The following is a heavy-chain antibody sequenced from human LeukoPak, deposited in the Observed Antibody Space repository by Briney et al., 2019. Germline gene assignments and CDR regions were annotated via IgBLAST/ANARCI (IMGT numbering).Heavy chain of an antibody. V-gene: IGHV3-74*01. D-gene: IGHD4-23*01. CDR2: IKSDASTT. J-gene: IGHJ3*02. CDR3: ARGHSSGNSYDAFDM. CDR1: GFNFISYW. Sequence: GGSLRLSFPSSGFNFISYWMHGVRQPPAKGLAWVSLIKSDASTTIYADSVKGRFTIFRDNAKNTVDLQLNSLRAEDTAVYFCARGHSSGNSYDAFDMWGQGTKVTVSS.